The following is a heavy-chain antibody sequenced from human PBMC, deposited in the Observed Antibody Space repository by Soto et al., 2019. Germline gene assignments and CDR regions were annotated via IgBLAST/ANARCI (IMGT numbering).Heavy chain of an antibody. CDR3: ARDSRAMVRGVIMRRKDYYYGMDV. CDR1: GFTFSSYS. CDR2: ISSSSSTI. J-gene: IGHJ6*02. D-gene: IGHD3-10*01. Sequence: GGSLRLSCAASGFTFSSYSMNWVRQAPGKGLEWVSYISSSSSTIYYADSVKGRFTISRDNAKNSLYLQMNSLRDEDTAVYYCARDSRAMVRGVIMRRKDYYYGMDVWGQGTTVTVSS. V-gene: IGHV3-48*02.